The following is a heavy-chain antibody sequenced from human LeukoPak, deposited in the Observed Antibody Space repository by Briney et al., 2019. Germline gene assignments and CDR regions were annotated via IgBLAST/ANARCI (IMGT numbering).Heavy chain of an antibody. J-gene: IGHJ5*02. CDR3: ARHVGFITMVRGVINNNWFDP. D-gene: IGHD3-10*01. V-gene: IGHV4-39*01. Sequence: PSKTLSLTCTVSGGSISSSSYYWGWIRQPPGKGLEWIGSIYYSGSPYYNPSLKSRVTISVDTSKKQFSLKLSSVTAADTAVYYCARHVGFITMVRGVINNNWFDPWGQGTLVTVSS. CDR2: IYYSGSP. CDR1: GGSISSSSYY.